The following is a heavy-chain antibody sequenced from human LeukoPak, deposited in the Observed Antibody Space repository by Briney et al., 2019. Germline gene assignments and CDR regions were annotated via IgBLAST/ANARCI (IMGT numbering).Heavy chain of an antibody. CDR2: IKEDGTET. J-gene: IGHJ3*01. D-gene: IGHD1-26*01. CDR3: ARDKLKGATTGTSFHF. Sequence: SGGSLRLSCAVSGFTFSDFWMSWVRLAPGKGLEWVATIKEDGTETYSIDSVKGRFTISRDNAENSLYLQMNNLRHEDTAVYYCARDKLKGATTGTSFHFWGRGTMVTVSS. V-gene: IGHV3-7*01. CDR1: GFTFSDFW.